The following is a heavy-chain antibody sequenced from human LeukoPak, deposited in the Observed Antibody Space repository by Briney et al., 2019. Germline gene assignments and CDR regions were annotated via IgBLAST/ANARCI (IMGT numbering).Heavy chain of an antibody. J-gene: IGHJ4*02. V-gene: IGHV3-48*01. CDR2: VSSSSSTI. Sequence: PGGSLRLSCVASGFTFSSYSMNWVRQAPGKGLEWVSYVSSSSSTIYYADSVKGRFTISRDNAKNSLYLQMNSLRAEDTAVYFCARDDGDDITVKNDYYFDSWGQGTLVTVSS. CDR1: GFTFSSYS. D-gene: IGHD6-19*01. CDR3: ARDDGDDITVKNDYYFDS.